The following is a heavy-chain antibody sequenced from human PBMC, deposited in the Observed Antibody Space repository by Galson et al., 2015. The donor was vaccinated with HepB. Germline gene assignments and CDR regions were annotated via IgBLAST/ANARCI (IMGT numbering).Heavy chain of an antibody. J-gene: IGHJ4*02. Sequence: SLRLSCAASGFTFSSYGMHWVRQAPGKGLEWVAVIWYDGSNKYYADSVKGRFTISRDNSKNTLYLQMNSLRAEDTAVYYCARDLADIVVVPAATTPDYWGQGTLVTVSS. V-gene: IGHV3-33*01. CDR1: GFTFSSYG. CDR2: IWYDGSNK. CDR3: ARDLADIVVVPAATTPDY. D-gene: IGHD2-2*01.